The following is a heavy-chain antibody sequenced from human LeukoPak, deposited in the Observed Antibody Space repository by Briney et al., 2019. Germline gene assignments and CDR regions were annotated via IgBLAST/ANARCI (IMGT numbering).Heavy chain of an antibody. CDR3: TKWSGFGND. J-gene: IGHJ4*02. CDR1: GFTFSSYS. Sequence: GSLRPSCAASGFTFSSYSMTWVRQTPGKGLEWVSGISDSGDSTYYADSVKGRFTISRDNSRNTLYLEMNSLRAEDTAVYYCTKWSGFGNDWGQGTLVTVSS. CDR2: ISDSGDST. D-gene: IGHD3-10*01. V-gene: IGHV3-23*01.